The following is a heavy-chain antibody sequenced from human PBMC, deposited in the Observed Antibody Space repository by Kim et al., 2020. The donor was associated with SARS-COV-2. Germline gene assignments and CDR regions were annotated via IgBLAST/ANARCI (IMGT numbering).Heavy chain of an antibody. CDR1: GYTFTSYA. J-gene: IGHJ4*02. V-gene: IGHV1-3*01. D-gene: IGHD3-9*01. Sequence: ASVKVSCKASGYTFTSYAMHWVRQAPGQRLEWMGWINAGNGNTKYSQKFQGRVTITRDTSASTAYMELSSLRSEDTAVYYCARDGTLRYFDWLLSEFDYWGQGTLVTVSS. CDR3: ARDGTLRYFDWLLSEFDY. CDR2: INAGNGNT.